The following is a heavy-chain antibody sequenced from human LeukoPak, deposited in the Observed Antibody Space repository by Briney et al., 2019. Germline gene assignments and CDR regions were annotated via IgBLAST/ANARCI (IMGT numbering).Heavy chain of an antibody. Sequence: GASVKVSRKASGYTFTSYYMHWVRQAPGQGLEWMGIINPSGGSTSYAQKFQGRVTMTRDTSTSTVYMELSSLRSEDTAVYYCARDRVVVVPVKSAEYYYYGMDVWGQGTTVTVSS. V-gene: IGHV1-46*01. D-gene: IGHD2-2*01. J-gene: IGHJ6*02. CDR2: INPSGGST. CDR3: ARDRVVVVPVKSAEYYYYGMDV. CDR1: GYTFTSYY.